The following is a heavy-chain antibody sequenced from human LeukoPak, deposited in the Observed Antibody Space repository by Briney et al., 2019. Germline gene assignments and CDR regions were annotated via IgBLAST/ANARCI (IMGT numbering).Heavy chain of an antibody. Sequence: GESLKISCQASGYSFTTYWIGWVRQMPGKGLEWMGITYPGDSDTRYSPAFQGQVTISADKSISTAYLHWSSLKASDTAMYYRARHAGVASIVDYWGQGTLVTVSS. CDR1: GYSFTTYW. V-gene: IGHV5-51*01. CDR2: TYPGDSDT. J-gene: IGHJ4*02. CDR3: ARHAGVASIVDY. D-gene: IGHD5-12*01.